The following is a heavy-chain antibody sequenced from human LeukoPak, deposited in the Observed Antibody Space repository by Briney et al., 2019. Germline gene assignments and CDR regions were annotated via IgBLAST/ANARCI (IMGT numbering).Heavy chain of an antibody. Sequence: PGGSLRLSCLASGFTFSASSMTWVRQVPGQGLEWVSAINPDDTRYYADSVRGRFTVSRDTSKNTLYLHLNRLRAEDTAVYYCAKEHDLWHEEGNWFDPWGQGTLVTVSS. CDR2: INPDDTR. V-gene: IGHV3-23*01. CDR3: AKEHDLWHEEGNWFDP. CDR1: GFTFSASS. D-gene: IGHD3-3*01. J-gene: IGHJ5*02.